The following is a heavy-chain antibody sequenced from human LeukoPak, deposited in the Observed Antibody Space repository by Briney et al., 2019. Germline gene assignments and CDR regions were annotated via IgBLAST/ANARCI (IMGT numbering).Heavy chain of an antibody. D-gene: IGHD3-3*01. CDR1: GFTFRKYA. CDR3: ALNNSIFWSRHHY. J-gene: IGHJ4*02. Sequence: GGSLRLSCAHPGFTFRKYAMSRVRQAPGKGLEWVSSITGSGGSTYYADSVKGRFTISRDNSKNTLYLQMSSVRAEDTDVYHSALNNSIFWSRHHYWGQGTLVTVSS. V-gene: IGHV3-23*01. CDR2: ITGSGGST.